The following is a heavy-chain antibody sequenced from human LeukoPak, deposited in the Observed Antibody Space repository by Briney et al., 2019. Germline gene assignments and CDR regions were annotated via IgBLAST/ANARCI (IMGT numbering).Heavy chain of an antibody. Sequence: GGSLRLSCVASGFSFISYWMTWVRQAPGKGLEWVAQISQDGTESYSVDSVRGRFTISRDNAKNSVYLQMNSLRPEDTAVYYCARDSTGTVFDLWGQGTLVTVSS. D-gene: IGHD1-1*01. V-gene: IGHV3-7*04. J-gene: IGHJ4*02. CDR3: ARDSTGTVFDL. CDR2: ISQDGTES. CDR1: GFSFISYW.